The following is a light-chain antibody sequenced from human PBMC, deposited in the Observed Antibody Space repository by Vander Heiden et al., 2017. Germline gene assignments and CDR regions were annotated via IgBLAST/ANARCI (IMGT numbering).Light chain of an antibody. CDR3: QQNYSTPLT. CDR2: AAS. Sequence: DIQMTQAPSSPSASVGDRVTIACRATHSISSYLNWYQQKPGKAPKLLIYAASSLQSGVPSRFSGSGSGTDFTLTISSLQPEDFATYYCQQNYSTPLTFGGGTKVEIK. V-gene: IGKV1-39*01. CDR1: HSISSY. J-gene: IGKJ4*01.